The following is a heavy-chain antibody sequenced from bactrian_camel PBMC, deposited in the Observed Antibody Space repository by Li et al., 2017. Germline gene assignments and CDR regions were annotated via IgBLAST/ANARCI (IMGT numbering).Heavy chain of an antibody. CDR3: AASTLTDGSSFALRAFAYNV. J-gene: IGHJ4*01. V-gene: IGHV3S55*01. CDR2: IDSDGAI. Sequence: HVQLVESGGGSVQAGGSLRLSCVVSGHSRGSNCVGWYRLPPGRAPAEREGIATIDSDGAITYIDSVKGRFAISQDNAKNTLHLQMNGLKPDDSAMYYCAASTLTDGSSFALRAFAYNVWGQGTQVTVS. D-gene: IGHD2*01. CDR1: GHSRGSNC.